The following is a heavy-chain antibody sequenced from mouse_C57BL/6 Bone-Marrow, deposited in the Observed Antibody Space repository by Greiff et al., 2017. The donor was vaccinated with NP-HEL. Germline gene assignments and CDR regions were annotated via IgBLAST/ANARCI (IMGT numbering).Heavy chain of an antibody. V-gene: IGHV1-64*01. J-gene: IGHJ2*01. CDR2: IHPNSGST. CDR1: GYTFTSYW. Sequence: QVQLQQPGAELVKPGASVKLSCKASGYTFTSYWMHWVKQRPGQGLEWIGMIHPNSGSTNYNEKFKSKATLTVDKSSSTAYMQLSSLTSEDSAVYYCARQVLYYGSSYVYWGQGTTLTVSS. CDR3: ARQVLYYGSSYVY. D-gene: IGHD1-1*01.